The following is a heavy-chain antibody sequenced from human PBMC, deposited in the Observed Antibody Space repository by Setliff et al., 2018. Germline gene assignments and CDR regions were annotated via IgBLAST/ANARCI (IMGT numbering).Heavy chain of an antibody. J-gene: IGHJ6*03. D-gene: IGHD3-22*01. CDR1: GGTFSSYG. V-gene: IGHV1-69*05. Sequence: SVKVSCKASGGTFSSYGITWVRQAPGQRLEWMVGTIPIFGTTNYARKFQGRVTIITDESTSTAYMQLSSLGSEDTAVYYCVREGVDSRSSTDYRYYMDVWGEGTTVTVSS. CDR3: VREGVDSRSSTDYRYYMDV. CDR2: TIPIFGTT.